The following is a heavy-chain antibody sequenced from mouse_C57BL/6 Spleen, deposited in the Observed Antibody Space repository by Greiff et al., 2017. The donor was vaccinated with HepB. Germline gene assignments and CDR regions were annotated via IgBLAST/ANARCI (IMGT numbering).Heavy chain of an antibody. CDR2: IWGVGST. V-gene: IGHV2-6*01. CDR3: ARDVRYAMDY. J-gene: IGHJ4*01. Sequence: QVQLQQSGPGLVAPSQSLSITCTVSGFSLTSYGVDWVRQSPGKGLEWLGVIWGVGSTNYNSALKSRLSISKENSKSQVFLKMNSLQTDDTAMYYCARDVRYAMDYWGQGTSVTVSS. CDR1: GFSLTSYG.